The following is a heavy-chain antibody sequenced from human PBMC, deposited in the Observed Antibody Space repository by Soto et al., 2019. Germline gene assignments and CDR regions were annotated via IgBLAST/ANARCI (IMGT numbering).Heavy chain of an antibody. Sequence: GGSLRLSCAASGFTFSSYGMHWVRQAPGKGLEWVAVISYDGSNKYYADSVKGRFTISRDNSKNTLYLQMNSLRAEDTAVYYCAKSIVGAIRSGMDVWGQGTTVTVSS. CDR1: GFTFSSYG. CDR2: ISYDGSNK. J-gene: IGHJ6*02. CDR3: AKSIVGAIRSGMDV. D-gene: IGHD1-26*01. V-gene: IGHV3-30*18.